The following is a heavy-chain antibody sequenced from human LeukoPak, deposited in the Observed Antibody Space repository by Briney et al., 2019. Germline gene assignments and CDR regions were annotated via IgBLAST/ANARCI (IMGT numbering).Heavy chain of an antibody. CDR2: IYYSGIT. J-gene: IGHJ4*02. CDR1: GGSISSSY. Sequence: PSETLSLTCTVSGGSISSSYWSWIRQPPGKGLEWIGYIYYSGITNYNPSLKSRVTISLDTSKNQFSLKLNSVTAADTAVYYCARASGAFDYWGQGARVTVSS. V-gene: IGHV4-59*01. CDR3: ARASGAFDY.